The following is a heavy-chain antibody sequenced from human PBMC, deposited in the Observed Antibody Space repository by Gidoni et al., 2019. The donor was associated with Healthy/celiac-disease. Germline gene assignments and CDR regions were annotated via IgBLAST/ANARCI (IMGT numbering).Heavy chain of an antibody. Sequence: QGQLVQSGAEVKKPGASVKVSCKASGYTFTGYYMHWVRQAPGQGLEWMGWINPNICGTNYAQKFQGRVTMTRDTSISTAYMELSRLRSDDTAVYYCARKGGVTTPFDYWGQGTLVTVSS. CDR2: INPNICGT. D-gene: IGHD4-17*01. CDR1: GYTFTGYY. V-gene: IGHV1-2*02. J-gene: IGHJ4*02. CDR3: ARKGGVTTPFDY.